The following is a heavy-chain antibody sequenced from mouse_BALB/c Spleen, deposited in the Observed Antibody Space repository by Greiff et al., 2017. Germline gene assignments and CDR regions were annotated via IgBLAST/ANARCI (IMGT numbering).Heavy chain of an antibody. D-gene: IGHD1-1*01. CDR2: ISSGGST. CDR1: GFTFSSYA. J-gene: IGHJ4*01. Sequence: EVMLVESGGGLVKPGGSLKLSCAASGFTFSSYAMSWVRQTPEKRLEWVASISSGGSTYYPDSVKGRFTISRDNAKNTLYLQMSSLKSEDTAMYYCARHITGLYAMDYWGQGTSVTVSS. CDR3: ARHITGLYAMDY. V-gene: IGHV5-6-5*01.